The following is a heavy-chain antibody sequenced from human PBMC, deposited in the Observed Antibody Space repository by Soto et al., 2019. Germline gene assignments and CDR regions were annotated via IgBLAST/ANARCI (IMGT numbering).Heavy chain of an antibody. J-gene: IGHJ5*01. CDR2: ISRDGSYI. CDR1: GFTFSRHA. CDR3: ARTRNGGVADSFDS. D-gene: IGHD3-3*01. Sequence: PGGSLRLSCAASGFTFSRHAIHWVLAISRDGSYIYYTDSVKGRFTVSRDNSKNTVFVQMNRLIPDDTALYFCARTRNGGVADSFDSWGQGTRVTAPQ. V-gene: IGHV3-30*10.